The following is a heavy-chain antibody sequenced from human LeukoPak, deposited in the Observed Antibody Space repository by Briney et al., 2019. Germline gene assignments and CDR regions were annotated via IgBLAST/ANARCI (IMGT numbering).Heavy chain of an antibody. CDR1: GFTFSSYW. CDR3: ARVPYYCGSGSYYPYFDY. D-gene: IGHD3-10*01. V-gene: IGHV3-74*01. Sequence: GGSLRLSCGASGFTFSSYWMHWVRQAPGKGLVWVSRINSDGSSTSYADSVKGRFTISRGNAKNTLYLQMNSLRAEDTAVYYCARVPYYCGSGSYYPYFDYWGQGTLVTVSS. J-gene: IGHJ4*02. CDR2: INSDGSST.